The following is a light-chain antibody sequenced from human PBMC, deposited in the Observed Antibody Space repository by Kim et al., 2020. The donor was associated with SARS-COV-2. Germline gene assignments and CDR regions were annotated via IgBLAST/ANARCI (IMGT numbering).Light chain of an antibody. J-gene: IGLJ1*01. CDR1: KLVDEY. V-gene: IGLV3-1*01. Sequence: VSPGQTASISCSGDKLVDEYACWYQQKPGWSPVLGIYQDSKRPSGIPRRFSGSNTGNTATLTISGTQAMDEADYYCQAWDSSTGGVFGAGAKVTVL. CDR2: QDS. CDR3: QAWDSSTGGV.